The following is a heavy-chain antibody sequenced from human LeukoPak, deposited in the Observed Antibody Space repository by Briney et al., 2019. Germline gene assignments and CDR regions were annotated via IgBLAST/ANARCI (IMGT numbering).Heavy chain of an antibody. J-gene: IGHJ4*02. Sequence: SETLSLTCTVSGGSISSYYWSWIRQPAGKGLEWIGRIYTSGSTNYNPSLKSRVTMSVDTSKNQFSRKLSSVTAADTAVYYCARVSAAGFPFDYWGQGTLVTVSS. CDR2: IYTSGST. CDR3: ARVSAAGFPFDY. V-gene: IGHV4-4*07. CDR1: GGSISSYY. D-gene: IGHD6-13*01.